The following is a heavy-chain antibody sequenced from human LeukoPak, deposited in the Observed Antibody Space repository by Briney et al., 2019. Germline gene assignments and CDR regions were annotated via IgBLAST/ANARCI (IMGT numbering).Heavy chain of an antibody. Sequence: GGSLRLSCAASGFTFSSYSMNWVRQAPGKGLEWVSSISSSSSYIYYADSVKGRFTISRDNAKNSLYLQMNSLRAEDTAVYYCARDLEDPLIVVVPAATEDCWGQGTLVTVSS. CDR2: ISSSSSYI. CDR1: GFTFSSYS. V-gene: IGHV3-21*01. D-gene: IGHD2-2*01. J-gene: IGHJ4*02. CDR3: ARDLEDPLIVVVPAATEDC.